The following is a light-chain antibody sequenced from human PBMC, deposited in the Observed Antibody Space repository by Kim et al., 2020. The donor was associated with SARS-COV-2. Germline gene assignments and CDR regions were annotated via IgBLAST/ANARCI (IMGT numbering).Light chain of an antibody. V-gene: IGLV4-69*01. J-gene: IGLJ3*02. CDR2: VNSDGSH. CDR1: SGHSSYA. Sequence: QSVLTQSPSASASLGASVKLTCTLSSGHSSYAIARHQQQPEKGPRYLMKVNSDGSHSKGDGIPDRFSGSSSGAERYLTISSLQSEDEADYYCQTWGSGIRVFGGGTKVTVL. CDR3: QTWGSGIRV.